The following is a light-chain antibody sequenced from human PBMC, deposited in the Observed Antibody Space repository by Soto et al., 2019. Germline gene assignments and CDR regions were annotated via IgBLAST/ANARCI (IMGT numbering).Light chain of an antibody. J-gene: IGKJ1*01. Sequence: IQLTQSPSSLSASVGDRVTISCRASQGISSSLTWYQQTPGKAPKLLIYAASTLQSGVPSRFSGSGSGTDFTLTISSLQPEDFATYYCQQLNSYPWTFGQGTKVEIK. CDR2: AAS. CDR1: QGISSS. CDR3: QQLNSYPWT. V-gene: IGKV1-9*01.